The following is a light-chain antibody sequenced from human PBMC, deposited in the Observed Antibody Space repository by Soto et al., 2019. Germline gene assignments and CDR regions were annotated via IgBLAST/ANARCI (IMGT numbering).Light chain of an antibody. CDR1: QSISRY. J-gene: IGKJ4*01. CDR3: QQHSNWLT. CDR2: DAY. Sequence: IVLTQSPATLSLSPGERATLACRASQSISRYLAWYQQKPGQAPRLIIYDAYNRTTGIPARFSGSGSETDFTLTISSPEPEDIAVYYCQQHSNWLTFGGGTKVEIK. V-gene: IGKV3-11*01.